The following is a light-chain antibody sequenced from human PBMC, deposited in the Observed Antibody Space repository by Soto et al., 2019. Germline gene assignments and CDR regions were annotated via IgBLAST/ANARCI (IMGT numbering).Light chain of an antibody. Sequence: EIVLTQSPGTLSLSPGERATLSCRASQSVRTSYLAWYQQKPGQAPRLLIYGASGRANGIPDRFSGSGSGTDFTLTIIRLESEDFAVYYCQQYGSSPYTFGQGTKLQI. V-gene: IGKV3-20*01. CDR1: QSVRTSY. CDR2: GAS. J-gene: IGKJ2*01. CDR3: QQYGSSPYT.